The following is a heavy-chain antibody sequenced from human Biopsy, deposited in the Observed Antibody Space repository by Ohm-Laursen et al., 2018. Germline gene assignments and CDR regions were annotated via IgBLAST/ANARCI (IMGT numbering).Heavy chain of an antibody. J-gene: IGHJ5*01. CDR2: SNTDGSHT. CDR3: ARDASQGFDS. CDR1: GFTFNNYW. V-gene: IGHV3-74*01. Sequence: LSLTCAASGFTFNNYWMHWVRQAPGKGLVWVPRSNTDGSHTNYADSVKGRFTTSTDNAKNTLYLYMSSLTVEDTAVYFCARDASQGFDSWGQGTLVTVSS.